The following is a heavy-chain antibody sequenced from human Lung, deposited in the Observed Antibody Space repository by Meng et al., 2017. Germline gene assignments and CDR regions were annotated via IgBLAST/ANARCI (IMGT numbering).Heavy chain of an antibody. CDR1: GGTCSNYY. CDR2: INHSGST. J-gene: IGHJ4*02. D-gene: IGHD5-24*01. CDR3: ARGPNTMAYDFDY. Sequence: QGQIRRGGAGLWMLAEALSLTFVVSGGTCSNYYWSWIRQPPGKGLEWIGEINHSGSTNYNPSRGSPATISVDTSQTNLSLKLSSVTAAASAVYSCARGPNTMAYDFDYWGQGTLVTVSS. V-gene: IGHV4-34*01.